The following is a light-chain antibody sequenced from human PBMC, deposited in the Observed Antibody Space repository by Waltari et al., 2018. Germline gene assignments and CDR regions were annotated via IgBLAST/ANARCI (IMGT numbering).Light chain of an antibody. CDR3: QHYLRLPVT. Sequence: EIVLTQSPGTLSLSLGERATLSCRASQSVGRALTWYQQKPGQAPRLLIYGASSRAPGIPDRFSGSGSGTDFMLTISRLDPDDFAVYFCQHYLRLPVTFGQGTTVEI. CDR1: QSVGRA. J-gene: IGKJ1*01. CDR2: GAS. V-gene: IGKV3-20*01.